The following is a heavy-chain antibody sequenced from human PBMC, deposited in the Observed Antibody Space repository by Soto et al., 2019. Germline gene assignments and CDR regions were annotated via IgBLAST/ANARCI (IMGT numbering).Heavy chain of an antibody. J-gene: IGHJ6*02. CDR3: ARDDTLYSYYYYGMDV. CDR1: GGTFSSYA. V-gene: IGHV1-69*13. D-gene: IGHD2-15*01. Sequence: GASVKVSCKASGGTFSSYAIRWVRQAPGQGLEWMGGIIPIFGTANYAQKFQGRVTITADESTSTAYMEPSSLRSEDTAVYYCARDDTLYSYYYYGMDVWGQGTTVTVSS. CDR2: IIPIFGTA.